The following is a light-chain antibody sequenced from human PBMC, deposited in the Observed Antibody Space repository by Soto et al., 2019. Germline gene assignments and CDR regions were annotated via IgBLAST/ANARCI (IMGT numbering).Light chain of an antibody. J-gene: IGLJ2*01. CDR1: SSDVGGYNY. CDR3: SSYAGSTVV. V-gene: IGLV2-8*01. Sequence: QSVLTQPPSASGSPGQSVTISCTGTSSDVGGYNYVSWYQQHPGKAPKLMIYDVSKRPSGVPDRFSGSKSGNTASLTVSGLQAEDEADYYCSSYAGSTVVFGGGTKLPVL. CDR2: DVS.